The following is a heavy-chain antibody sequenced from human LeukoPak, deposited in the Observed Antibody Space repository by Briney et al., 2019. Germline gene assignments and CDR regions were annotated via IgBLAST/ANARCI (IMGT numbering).Heavy chain of an antibody. CDR2: MYLSGTT. CDR3: ARLTTYYDFWTGHAFDI. Sequence: PSETLSLTCTVSGDSINSLDLWSWVRQPPGKGLEWIGEMYLSGTTHSNPSVKSRVTISIDKSKNQFFLKPSSVTAVDTAVYYCARLTTYYDFWTGHAFDIWGQGTMATVSS. J-gene: IGHJ3*02. CDR1: GDSINSLDL. D-gene: IGHD3-3*01. V-gene: IGHV4-4*02.